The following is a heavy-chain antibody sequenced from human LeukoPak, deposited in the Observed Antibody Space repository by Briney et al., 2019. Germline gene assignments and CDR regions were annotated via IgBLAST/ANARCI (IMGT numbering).Heavy chain of an antibody. CDR1: GYTFTSYG. V-gene: IGHV1-18*01. Sequence: ASVKVSCKAPGYTFTSYGISWVRQAPGQGLEWMGWISAYNGNTNYAQKLQGRVTMTTDTSTSTAYMELRSLRSDDTAVYYCARDRPTTVTTWYFDLWGRGTLVTVSS. CDR2: ISAYNGNT. J-gene: IGHJ2*01. CDR3: ARDRPTTVTTWYFDL. D-gene: IGHD4-11*01.